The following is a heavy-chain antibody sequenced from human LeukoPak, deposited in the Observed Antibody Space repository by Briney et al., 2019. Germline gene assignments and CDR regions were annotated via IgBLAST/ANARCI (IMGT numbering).Heavy chain of an antibody. Sequence: ASVKVSCKASGGTFSSYAISWVRQAPGQGLEWMGRIIPILGIANYAQKFQGRVTITADKSTSTAYMELSSLRSEDTAVYYCARERIEACYYYYGMDVWGQGTTVTVSS. D-gene: IGHD2-15*01. CDR2: IIPILGIA. J-gene: IGHJ6*02. CDR3: ARERIEACYYYYGMDV. CDR1: GGTFSSYA. V-gene: IGHV1-69*04.